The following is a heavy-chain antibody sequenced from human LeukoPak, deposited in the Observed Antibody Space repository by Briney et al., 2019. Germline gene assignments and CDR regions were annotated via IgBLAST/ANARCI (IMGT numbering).Heavy chain of an antibody. CDR3: ARDGELGSPADAFDI. CDR2: IRYDGNNK. J-gene: IGHJ3*02. Sequence: GRSLRLSCAASGFTFSSYGMHWVRQAPGKGLEWVAFIRYDGNNKYYADSVKGRFTISRDNAKRSLYLQMNSLRAEDTAVYYCARDGELGSPADAFDIWGQGTMVTVSS. V-gene: IGHV3-30*12. D-gene: IGHD1-26*01. CDR1: GFTFSSYG.